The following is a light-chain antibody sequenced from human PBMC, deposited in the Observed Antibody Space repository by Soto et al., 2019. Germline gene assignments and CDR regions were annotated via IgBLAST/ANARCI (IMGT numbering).Light chain of an antibody. J-gene: IGKJ1*01. CDR3: QQSYSTPRT. CDR1: QSVLYSSNKKNY. CDR2: WAS. Sequence: DIVMTQSPDSLAVSLGERATINCKSSQSVLYSSNKKNYLAWYQQKSGQSPKVLIYWASTRESGVPDRFSGSESGTDFTLTISSLQAEDAAVYYCQQSYSTPRTFGQGTKVEIK. V-gene: IGKV4-1*01.